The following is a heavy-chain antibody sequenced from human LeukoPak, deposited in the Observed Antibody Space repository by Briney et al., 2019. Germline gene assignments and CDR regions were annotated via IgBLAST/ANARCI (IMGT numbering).Heavy chain of an antibody. CDR2: ISSSSSYI. CDR3: ARDQGGYSAGWYYYYMDV. J-gene: IGHJ6*03. Sequence: GGSLRLSCAASGFTFSSYSMNWVRQAPGKGLEWVSSISSSSSYIYYADSVKGRFTIYRDNAKNSLYLQMNILRAEDTAVYYCARDQGGYSAGWYYYYMDVWGKGTTVTVSS. CDR1: GFTFSSYS. D-gene: IGHD2-15*01. V-gene: IGHV3-21*01.